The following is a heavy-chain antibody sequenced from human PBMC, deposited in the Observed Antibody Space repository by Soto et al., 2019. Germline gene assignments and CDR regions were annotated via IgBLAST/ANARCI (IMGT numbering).Heavy chain of an antibody. CDR2: INNGGDT. CDR3: AREGKEAAFDF. D-gene: IGHD1-26*01. CDR1: GFPLRDYA. Sequence: GGSLRLSCAASGFPLRDYAMSWVRQAPGKGLEWVSTINNGGDTYYADSVKGRFISSRDNSKDTMSLQMTSLRAEDTAVYYCAREGKEAAFDFWGQGTMVTVSS. J-gene: IGHJ3*01. V-gene: IGHV3-23*01.